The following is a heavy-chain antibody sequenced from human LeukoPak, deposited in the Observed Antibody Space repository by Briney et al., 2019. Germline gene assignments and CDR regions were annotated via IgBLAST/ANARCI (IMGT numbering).Heavy chain of an antibody. CDR1: GGSISSYY. J-gene: IGHJ6*03. CDR2: IYYSGST. D-gene: IGHD5-24*01. CDR3: ARERREIHYYYFYMDV. Sequence: SETLSLTCTVPGGSISSYYWIWIRQPPAKGLEGIGYIYYSGSTNYNPSLKSRVTISLDTSKNQFSLELTSVSAGDTAMYYCARERREIHYYYFYMDVWGKGTTVTVSS. V-gene: IGHV4-59*01.